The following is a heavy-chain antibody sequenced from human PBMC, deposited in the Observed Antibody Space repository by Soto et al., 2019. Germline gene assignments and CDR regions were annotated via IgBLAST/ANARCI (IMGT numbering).Heavy chain of an antibody. J-gene: IGHJ4*02. Sequence: SETLSLTCTVSGVSISSYYWSWIRQPPGKGLEWIGNIHYSGSTNYNPSLKGRVTISVDTSKNQFSLEMTSVTAADTAVYYCARAHDYSGEFDYWGQGTLVTVSS. CDR1: GVSISSYY. D-gene: IGHD4-4*01. CDR2: IHYSGST. V-gene: IGHV4-59*01. CDR3: ARAHDYSGEFDY.